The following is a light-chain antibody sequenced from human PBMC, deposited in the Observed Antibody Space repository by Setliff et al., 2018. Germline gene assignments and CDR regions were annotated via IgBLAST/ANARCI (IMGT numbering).Light chain of an antibody. CDR3: FSYTSSSSYV. CDR1: SSDVGGYDY. V-gene: IGLV2-14*03. J-gene: IGLJ1*01. Sequence: QSVLTQPASVSGSPGQSITISCTGSSSDVGGYDYVSWYQHHRGRAPKFMIYDVIKRPSGVSNRFSGSKSGNTASLTISGLQAEDEADYYCFSYTSSSSYVFGSGTKVTVL. CDR2: DVI.